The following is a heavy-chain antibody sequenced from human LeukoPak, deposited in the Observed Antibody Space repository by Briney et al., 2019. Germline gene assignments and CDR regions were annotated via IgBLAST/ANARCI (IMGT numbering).Heavy chain of an antibody. CDR2: INPNSGDT. D-gene: IGHD3-16*01. Sequence: GASVKVSCKASGYTFTIYYIHWVRQAPGQGPEWMGWINPNSGDTKYAQKFQGRVTMTRDTSISTAYMELSRLRSDDTAVYYCATQRGSYLWGTDFDYWGQGTLVTVSP. V-gene: IGHV1-2*02. J-gene: IGHJ4*02. CDR1: GYTFTIYY. CDR3: ATQRGSYLWGTDFDY.